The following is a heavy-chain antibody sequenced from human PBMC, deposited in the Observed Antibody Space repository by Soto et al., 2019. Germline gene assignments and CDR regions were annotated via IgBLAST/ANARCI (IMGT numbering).Heavy chain of an antibody. CDR3: ASGYCSGGSCYSGLNWFDP. CDR1: GGSFSGYY. J-gene: IGHJ5*02. D-gene: IGHD2-15*01. V-gene: IGHV4-34*01. Sequence: QVQLQQWGAGLLKPSETLSLTCAVYGGSFSGYYWSWIRQPPGKGLEWIGEINHSGSTNYNPSLKIRVTISVDTSKTQFSLKLSSVTAADTAVYYCASGYCSGGSCYSGLNWFDPWGQGTLVTVSS. CDR2: INHSGST.